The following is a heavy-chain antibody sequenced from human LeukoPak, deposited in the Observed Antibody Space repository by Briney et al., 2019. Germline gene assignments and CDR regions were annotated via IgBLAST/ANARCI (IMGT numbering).Heavy chain of an antibody. CDR2: IYYTGST. J-gene: IGHJ6*03. V-gene: IGHV4-59*01. CDR1: GGSINGYY. Sequence: PSETLSLTCTVSGGSINGYYWSWIRQPPGKGLEWIAYIYYTGSTNYDPKYNPSLKSRVTISVDTSKNQFSLKLSSVTAADTAVYYCARGLVITSYYYYYMDVWGKGTTVTISS. CDR3: ARGLVITSYYYYYMDV. D-gene: IGHD3-22*01.